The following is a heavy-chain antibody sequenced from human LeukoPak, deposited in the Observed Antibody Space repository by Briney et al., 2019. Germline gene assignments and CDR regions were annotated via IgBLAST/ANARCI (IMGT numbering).Heavy chain of an antibody. CDR2: IYHSGST. CDR1: GYSFSSGYY. D-gene: IGHD2-2*01. CDR3: ARHDGYCSSTSCSLDAFDI. Sequence: SETLSLTCAVSGYSFSSGYYWGWIRQPPGKGLEWIGSIYHSGSTYYNPSLKSRFTLSVDTSKNQFSLKLNSVTAADTAVYYCARHDGYCSSTSCSLDAFDIWGQGTMVTVSS. J-gene: IGHJ3*02. V-gene: IGHV4-38-2*01.